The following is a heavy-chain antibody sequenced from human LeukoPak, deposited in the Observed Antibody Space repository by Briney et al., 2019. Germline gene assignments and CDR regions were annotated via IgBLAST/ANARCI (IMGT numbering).Heavy chain of an antibody. CDR3: ARVGDDYNEYVDY. D-gene: IGHD5-24*01. J-gene: IGHJ4*02. V-gene: IGHV3-11*04. CDR1: GFTISDYY. CDR2: ISSSTMTI. Sequence: GGSLRLSCAASGFTISDYYMSWIRQAPGKGLEWISYISSSTMTIHYADSVKGRFTISRDNAKNSLLLQMNSLRAEDSAVYYCARVGDDYNEYVDYWGQGTLVTVSS.